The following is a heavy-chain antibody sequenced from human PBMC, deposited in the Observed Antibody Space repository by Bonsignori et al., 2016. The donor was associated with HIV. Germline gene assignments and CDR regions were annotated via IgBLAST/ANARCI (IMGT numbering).Heavy chain of an antibody. V-gene: IGHV3-9*01. Sequence: VRQMPGKGLEWVSSINWNGGRIDYLDSVKGRFSISRDNTKNSLFLQMNSLRDDDTAFYFCARGDCTSPTCPFDFWGQGTLVTVSS. D-gene: IGHD2-21*01. CDR3: ARGDCTSPTCPFDF. J-gene: IGHJ4*02. CDR2: INWNGGRI.